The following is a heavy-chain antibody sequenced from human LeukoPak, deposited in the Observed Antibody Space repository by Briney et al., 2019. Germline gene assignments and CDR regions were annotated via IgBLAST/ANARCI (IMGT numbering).Heavy chain of an antibody. CDR1: GFTLDDYA. CDR3: AKDSIGYYDSSGPYYFDY. Sequence: GRSLRLSCAASGFTLDDYAMHWVRQAPGKGLEWVSGISWNSGSIGYADSVKGRFTISRDNAKNSLYLQMNSLRAEDMALYYCAKDSIGYYDSSGPYYFDYWGQGTLVTVSS. J-gene: IGHJ4*02. CDR2: ISWNSGSI. D-gene: IGHD3-22*01. V-gene: IGHV3-9*03.